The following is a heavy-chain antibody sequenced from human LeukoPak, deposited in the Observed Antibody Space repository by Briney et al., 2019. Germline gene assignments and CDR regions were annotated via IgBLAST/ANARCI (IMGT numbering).Heavy chain of an antibody. J-gene: IGHJ3*02. Sequence: SETLSLTCAVYGGSFSGYYWSWIRQPPGKGLEWIGEINHSGSTNYNPSLKSRVTISVDTSKNQFSLKLSSVTAADTAVYYCARASSVLAFDIWGQGTMVTVSS. D-gene: IGHD3-10*02. CDR3: ARASSVLAFDI. CDR1: GGSFSGYY. CDR2: INHSGST. V-gene: IGHV4-34*01.